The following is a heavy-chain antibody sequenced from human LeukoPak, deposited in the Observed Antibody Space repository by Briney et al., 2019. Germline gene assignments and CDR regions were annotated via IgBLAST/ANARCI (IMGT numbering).Heavy chain of an antibody. CDR1: GFDFSTYS. CDR2: ISSSSSNI. J-gene: IGHJ4*02. D-gene: IGHD1-26*01. V-gene: IGHV3-48*04. Sequence: GGSLRLSCAASGFDFSTYSIDWVRQAPGKGLEWVSYISSSSSNIYHADSVKGRFTISRDNAKNSLHLQMNSLRAEDTDVYYCARVGRSRRTVDYWGQGTLVTVSS. CDR3: ARVGRSRRTVDY.